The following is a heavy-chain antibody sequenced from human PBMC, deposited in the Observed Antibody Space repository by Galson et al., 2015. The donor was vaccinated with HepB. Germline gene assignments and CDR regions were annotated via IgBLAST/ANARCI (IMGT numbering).Heavy chain of an antibody. CDR3: ARQGIAAAWGRDGAFDV. CDR1: GGSISSSSYY. CDR2: GYYSGSP. D-gene: IGHD6-13*01. J-gene: IGHJ3*01. Sequence: SETLSLTCTVSGGSISSSSYYWGWIRQPPGKGLEWIGSGYYSGSPYYNTSLKSRVTISVDTSKNQFSLKLTSVTVADTAVYYCARQGIAAAWGRDGAFDVWGPGTMVTVSS. V-gene: IGHV4-39*01.